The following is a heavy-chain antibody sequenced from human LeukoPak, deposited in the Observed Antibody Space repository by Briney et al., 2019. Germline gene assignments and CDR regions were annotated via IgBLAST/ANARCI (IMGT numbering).Heavy chain of an antibody. V-gene: IGHV1-18*03. J-gene: IGHJ4*02. CDR3: ARVPLYYYDSSGYLITPEYYFDY. CDR1: GYTFTSYG. CDR2: ISAYNGNT. Sequence: ASVKVSCRASGYTFTSYGISWVRQAPGQGLEWMGWISAYNGNTNYAQELQGRVTMTTDTSTSTAYMELRSLRSDDMAVYYCARVPLYYYDSSGYLITPEYYFDYWGQGTLVTVSS. D-gene: IGHD3-22*01.